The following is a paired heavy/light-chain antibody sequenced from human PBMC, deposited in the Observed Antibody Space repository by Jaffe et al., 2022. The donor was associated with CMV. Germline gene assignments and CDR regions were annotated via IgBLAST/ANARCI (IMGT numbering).Heavy chain of an antibody. CDR3: ARLVSSSSYYYYYMDV. Sequence: EVQLVQSGAEVKKPGESLRISCKGSGYSFTSYWISWVRQMPGKGLEWMGRIDPSDSYTNYSPSFQGHVTISADKSISTAYLQWSSLKASDTAMYYCARLVSSSSYYYYYMDVWGKGTTVTVSS. D-gene: IGHD6-6*01. CDR2: IDPSDSYT. CDR1: GYSFTSYW. V-gene: IGHV5-10-1*03. J-gene: IGHJ6*03.
Light chain of an antibody. J-gene: IGLJ3*02. CDR2: EDS. V-gene: IGLV3-22*01. CDR3: LSGDEDNRV. Sequence: SYELTQLPSVSVSPGQTARITCSGDVLGENYADWYQQKPGQAPELVIYEDSERYPGIPERFSGSTSGNTTTLTISRVLTEDEADYYCLSGDEDNRVFGGGTKLTVL. CDR1: VLGENY.